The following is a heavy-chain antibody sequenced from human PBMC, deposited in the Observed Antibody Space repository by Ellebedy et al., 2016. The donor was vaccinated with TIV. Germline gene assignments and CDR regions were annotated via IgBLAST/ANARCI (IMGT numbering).Heavy chain of an antibody. J-gene: IGHJ3*02. CDR2: INTNSGNP. D-gene: IGHD7-27*01. Sequence: AASVKVSCKASGYTFASYGVNWMRQAPGQGLEWMGWINTNSGNPTYAQAFTGRIVFSLDTSVSTAYLQLSSLRAEDSAVYYCARTGIWGNAFDIWGQGTMVTVSS. V-gene: IGHV7-4-1*02. CDR3: ARTGIWGNAFDI. CDR1: GYTFASYG.